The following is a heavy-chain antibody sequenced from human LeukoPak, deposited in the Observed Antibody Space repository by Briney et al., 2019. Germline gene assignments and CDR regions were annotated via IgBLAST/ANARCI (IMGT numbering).Heavy chain of an antibody. CDR2: INSDGSTT. Sequence: GESLRLSCAASGFTFSSYWMHWVRQAPGKGLVWVSRINSDGSTTSYADSVKGRFTISRDNAKNTLYLQMNSLRAEDMAVYYCARNQGSDLDYWGQGTLVTVSS. CDR1: GFTFSSYW. V-gene: IGHV3-74*01. D-gene: IGHD1-14*01. CDR3: ARNQGSDLDY. J-gene: IGHJ4*02.